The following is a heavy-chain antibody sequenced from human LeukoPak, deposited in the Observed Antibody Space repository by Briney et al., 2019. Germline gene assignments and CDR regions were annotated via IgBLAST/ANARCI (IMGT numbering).Heavy chain of an antibody. CDR1: GFTFSSYA. J-gene: IGHJ4*02. CDR3: ARDFPSRYDYVWGSYRLGAGDY. D-gene: IGHD3-16*02. CDR2: ISYDGSNK. V-gene: IGHV3-30-3*01. Sequence: GGSLRLSCAASGFTFSSYAMHWVRQAPGKGLEWVAVISYDGSNKYYADSVKGRFTISRDNSKNTLYLQMNSLRAEDTAVYYCARDFPSRYDYVWGSYRLGAGDYWGQGTLVTVSS.